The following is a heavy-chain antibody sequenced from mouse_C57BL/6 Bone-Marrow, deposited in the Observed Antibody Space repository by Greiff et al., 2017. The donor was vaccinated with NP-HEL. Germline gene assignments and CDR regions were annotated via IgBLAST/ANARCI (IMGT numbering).Heavy chain of an antibody. V-gene: IGHV1-69*01. CDR1: GYTFTSYW. D-gene: IGHD1-1*01. Sequence: QVQLKQPGAELVMPGASVKLSCKASGYTFTSYWMHWVKQRPGQGLEWIGEIDPSDSYTNYNQKFKGKSTLTVDKSSSTAYMQLSSLTSEDSAVYYCARICYYGSSYGYFDVWGTGTTVTVSS. J-gene: IGHJ1*03. CDR2: IDPSDSYT. CDR3: ARICYYGSSYGYFDV.